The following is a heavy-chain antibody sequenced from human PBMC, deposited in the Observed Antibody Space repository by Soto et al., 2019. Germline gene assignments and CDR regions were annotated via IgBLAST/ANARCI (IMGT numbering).Heavy chain of an antibody. CDR2: IYPGDSDT. J-gene: IGHJ1*01. Sequence: GESLKISCKGSGYSFTSYWIGWVRQMPGKGLEWMGIIYPGDSDTRYSPSFQGQVTISADKSISTAYLQWSSLKASDTAMYYCARLLAVAGPCLSLSYWGRGTLVPVSS. V-gene: IGHV5-51*01. CDR3: ARLLAVAGPCLSLSY. CDR1: GYSFTSYW. D-gene: IGHD6-19*01.